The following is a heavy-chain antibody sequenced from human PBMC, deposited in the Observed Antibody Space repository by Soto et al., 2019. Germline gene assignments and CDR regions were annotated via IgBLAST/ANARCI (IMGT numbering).Heavy chain of an antibody. Sequence: ESGGGLVQPGGSLRLSCAASGFTVSSNYMSWVRQAPGKGLEWVSVIYSDGSTYYADSVKGRFTISRHNSKNTLYLQMNSLRTEDTAVYYCARGGGWEYYYMDVWGKGTTVTVSS. CDR1: GFTVSSNY. D-gene: IGHD2-15*01. CDR2: IYSDGST. V-gene: IGHV3-53*04. J-gene: IGHJ6*03. CDR3: ARGGGWEYYYMDV.